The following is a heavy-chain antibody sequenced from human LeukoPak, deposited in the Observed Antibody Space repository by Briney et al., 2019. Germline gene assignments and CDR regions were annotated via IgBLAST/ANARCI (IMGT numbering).Heavy chain of an antibody. V-gene: IGHV4-39*01. CDR1: GGSISSSSYY. Sequence: SDTLSLTCTVSGGSISSSSYYWGWIRQPPGKGLEGIESIYYSGSTYYNPSLKSRVTISVDTSKNQFSLKLSSVTAADTAVYYCARQPKDSGYVQPYFDYWGQGTLVTVSS. D-gene: IGHD5-12*01. CDR3: ARQPKDSGYVQPYFDY. J-gene: IGHJ4*02. CDR2: IYYSGST.